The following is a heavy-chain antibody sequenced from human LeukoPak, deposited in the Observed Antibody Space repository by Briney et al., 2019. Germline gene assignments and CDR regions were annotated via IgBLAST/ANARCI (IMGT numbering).Heavy chain of an antibody. CDR1: GFTFSSYS. J-gene: IGHJ4*02. V-gene: IGHV3-21*01. CDR3: AKDWGTLSLDY. CDR2: ISSSSSYI. Sequence: GGSLRLSCAASGFTFSSYSMNWVRQAPGKGLEWVSSISSSSSYIYYADSVKGRFTISGDNAKNSLYLQMNSLRAEDTAVYCCAKDWGTLSLDYWGQGTLVTVSS. D-gene: IGHD3-16*01.